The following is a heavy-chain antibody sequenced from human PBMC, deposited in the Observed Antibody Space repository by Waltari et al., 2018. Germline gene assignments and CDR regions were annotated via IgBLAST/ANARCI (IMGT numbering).Heavy chain of an antibody. CDR2: INPNSGGT. CDR3: ATGIVVVPAANRGYAFDI. D-gene: IGHD2-2*01. Sequence: QVQLVQSGAEVKKPGASVKVSCKASGYTFTGYYMHWVRQAPGQGLEWMGWINPNSGGTIYAQNFQGRVTMTRDTSISTAYMELSRLRSDDTALYYCATGIVVVPAANRGYAFDIWGQGT. J-gene: IGHJ3*02. CDR1: GYTFTGYY. V-gene: IGHV1-2*02.